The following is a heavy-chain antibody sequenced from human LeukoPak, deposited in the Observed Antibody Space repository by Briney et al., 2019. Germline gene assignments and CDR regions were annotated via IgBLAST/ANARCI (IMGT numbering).Heavy chain of an antibody. D-gene: IGHD4-23*01. CDR3: AKVPTVVTFGYYFDY. CDR2: VSYDGGDK. J-gene: IGHJ4*02. CDR1: GFIFTDYW. V-gene: IGHV3-30*18. Sequence: PGGSLRLSCAASGFIFTDYWMYWVRQAPGKGLEWVAVVSYDGGDKYYADSVKGRFTISRDDSKDTLYLQMNSLRTEDTAVYYCAKVPTVVTFGYYFDYWGQGTLVTVSS.